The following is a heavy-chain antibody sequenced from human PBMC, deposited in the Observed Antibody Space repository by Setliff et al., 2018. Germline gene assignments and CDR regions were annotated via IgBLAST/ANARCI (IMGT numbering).Heavy chain of an antibody. CDR3: ARGDHVPALDY. J-gene: IGHJ4*02. CDR1: DYPFLSYG. D-gene: IGHD6-25*01. V-gene: IGHV1-18*01. CDR2: ISAYTGNA. Sequence: ASVKVSCKASDYPFLSYGLSWVRQAPGQGLEWMGWISAYTGNADYAQNFQGRVTMTTDTSTNTAFMELRSLRSDDTATYYCARGDHVPALDYWGQGTLVTVSS.